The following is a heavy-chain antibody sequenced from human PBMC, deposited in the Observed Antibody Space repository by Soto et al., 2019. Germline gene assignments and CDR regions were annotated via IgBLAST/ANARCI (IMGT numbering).Heavy chain of an antibody. Sequence: QVQLVQSGGEVKKPGASVKVSCKASGYTFTIYGINWVRQAPGQGLEWMGWISPDNGNTNYAQKLQGRVTMTTDTSTSTAYMERRSLRSDDTAVYYCARELGYSGYSGMGVWGQGTTVTVSS. CDR1: GYTFTIYG. D-gene: IGHD5-12*01. J-gene: IGHJ6*01. CDR2: ISPDNGNT. V-gene: IGHV1-18*01. CDR3: ARELGYSGYSGMGV.